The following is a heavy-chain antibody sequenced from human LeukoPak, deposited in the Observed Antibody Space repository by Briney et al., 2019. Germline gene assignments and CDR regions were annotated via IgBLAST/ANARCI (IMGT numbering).Heavy chain of an antibody. CDR3: AKDRRAGDDAFDI. Sequence: GGSLRLSCAASGFTFRSYGMHWVRQAPGKGLEWAALISYDGSNKYYADSVKGRFTISRDNSKNTLYLQMNSLRAEDTAVYYCAKDRRAGDDAFDIWGQGTMVTVSS. J-gene: IGHJ3*02. D-gene: IGHD6-19*01. V-gene: IGHV3-30*18. CDR2: ISYDGSNK. CDR1: GFTFRSYG.